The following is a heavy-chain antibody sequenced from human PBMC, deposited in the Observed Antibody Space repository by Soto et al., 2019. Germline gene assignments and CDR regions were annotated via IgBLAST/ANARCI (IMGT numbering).Heavy chain of an antibody. J-gene: IGHJ4*02. V-gene: IGHV3-23*01. CDR2: LSGSGTST. D-gene: IGHD6-19*01. Sequence: GGSLRLSCAASGLSFVNYAMNWVRQAPGKGLEWVSGLSGSGTSTYYADSVKGRFTISRDNSRDTLFLQMNSLTADDTAVYYCAKATTNGGWFNPFDSWGQGALVTVSS. CDR3: AKATTNGGWFNPFDS. CDR1: GLSFVNYA.